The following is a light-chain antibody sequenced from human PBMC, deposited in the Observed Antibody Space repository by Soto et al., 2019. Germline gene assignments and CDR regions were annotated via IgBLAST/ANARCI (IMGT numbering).Light chain of an antibody. V-gene: IGKV3-11*01. CDR2: GPS. CDR1: QSVRNY. CDR3: QQRSSWPST. J-gene: IGKJ5*01. Sequence: EIVLTQSPATLSLSPGERATLSCRGSQSVRNYVAWYQQKPGQAPRLLISGPSNRATGIPARFSGSGSGTDFTLTISSLEPEDSAVYYCQQRSSWPSTFGQGTRLEIK.